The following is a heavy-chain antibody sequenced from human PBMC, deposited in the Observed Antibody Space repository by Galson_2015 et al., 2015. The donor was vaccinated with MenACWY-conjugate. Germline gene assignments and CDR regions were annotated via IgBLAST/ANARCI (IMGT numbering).Heavy chain of an antibody. V-gene: IGHV3-30*02. D-gene: IGHD3-10*01. J-gene: IGHJ6*03. CDR3: AKEGSRGVKYNYYMDV. Sequence: RQAPGKGLEWLSFIRNDGSNTYYVDSVKGRFTNSRDNSKNTLFLQMNGLRVDDSAVYYCAKEGSRGVKYNYYMDVWGKGTTVTVSS. CDR2: IRNDGSNT.